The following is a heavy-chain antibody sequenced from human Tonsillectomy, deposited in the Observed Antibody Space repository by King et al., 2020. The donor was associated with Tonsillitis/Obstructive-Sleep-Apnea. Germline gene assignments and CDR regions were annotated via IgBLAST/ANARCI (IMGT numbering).Heavy chain of an antibody. CDR3: AKDLADYSSSSDQDY. CDR1: GFTFENYA. J-gene: IGHJ4*02. CDR2: ISWNSGSI. V-gene: IGHV3-9*01. Sequence: VQLVESGGGLVQSGRSLRLSCAASGFTFENYAMHWVRQPPGKGLEWVSGISWNSGSIGYVDSVKGRFTISRDNAKNSLYLQMNSLRAEDTALYYCAKDLADYSSSSDQDYWGQGTLVTVSS. D-gene: IGHD6-6*01.